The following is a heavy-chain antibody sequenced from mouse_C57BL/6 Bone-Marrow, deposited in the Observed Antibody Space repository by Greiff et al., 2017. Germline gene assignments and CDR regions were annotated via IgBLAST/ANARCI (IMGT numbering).Heavy chain of an antibody. V-gene: IGHV5-17*01. Sequence: EVTLVESGGGLVKPGGSLKLSCAASGFTFSDYGMHWVRQAPEKGLEWVAYISSGSSTIYYADTVKGRFTISRDNAKNTLFLQMTSLRSEDTAMYYCARRYGSSWFAYWGQGTLVTVSA. CDR2: ISSGSSTI. CDR1: GFTFSDYG. CDR3: ARRYGSSWFAY. D-gene: IGHD1-1*01. J-gene: IGHJ3*01.